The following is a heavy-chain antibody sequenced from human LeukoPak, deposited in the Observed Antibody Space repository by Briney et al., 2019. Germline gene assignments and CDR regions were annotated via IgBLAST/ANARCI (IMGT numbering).Heavy chain of an antibody. CDR3: ARGDYDILTGYYNEYFQH. CDR1: GGSISSYY. V-gene: IGHV4-4*07. J-gene: IGHJ1*01. Sequence: KASETLSLTCTVSGGSISSYYWSWIRQPAGKGLEWIGRIYTSGSTNYNPSLKSRVTMSVDTSKNQFSLKLSSVTAADTAVYYCARGDYDILTGYYNEYFQHWGQGTLVTVSS. D-gene: IGHD3-9*01. CDR2: IYTSGST.